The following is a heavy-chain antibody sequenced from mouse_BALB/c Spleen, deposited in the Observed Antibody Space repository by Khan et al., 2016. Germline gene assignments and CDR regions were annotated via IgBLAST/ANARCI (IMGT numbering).Heavy chain of an antibody. V-gene: IGHV9-3-1*01. CDR1: GYTFTNYG. CDR3: ARYRYYYGSSRYFDD. CDR2: INTYSGEP. Sequence: QIQLVQSGPELKRPGKTVKISCKASGYTFTNYGINWVKQAPGKGLKWMGWINTYSGEPTYADDFKGRFAFSLETSANTAYLQLNNLKNADTATYFCARYRYYYGSSRYFDDWGAGTTVTVSS. D-gene: IGHD1-1*01. J-gene: IGHJ1*01.